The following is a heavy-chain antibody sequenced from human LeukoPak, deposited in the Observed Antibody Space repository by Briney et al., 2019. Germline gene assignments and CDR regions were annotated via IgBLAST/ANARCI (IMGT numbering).Heavy chain of an antibody. V-gene: IGHV1-2*02. CDR3: AREGELGLND. CDR2: ITLNSGDT. D-gene: IGHD7-27*01. Sequence: ASVKVSCKASGHTFTFYYIHWVRQAPGQGLEWMGCITLNSGDTKYAQKFQGRVTMTSDTSITTAYMELSRLKFDDTAMYSCAREGELGLNDWGQGTLVTVSS. J-gene: IGHJ4*02. CDR1: GHTFTFYY.